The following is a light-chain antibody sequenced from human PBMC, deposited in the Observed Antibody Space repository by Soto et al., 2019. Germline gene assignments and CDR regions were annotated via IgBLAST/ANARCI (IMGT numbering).Light chain of an antibody. J-gene: IGKJ2*01. CDR1: QSISRS. V-gene: IGKV1-39*01. CDR3: QQSYSTPRT. CDR2: AAF. Sequence: DIQMTQSPSSLPASVGDRVTITCRASQSISRSLNWYHQKPGKAPKLLIYAAFSLQSGVPSRFSGSGSGTDFTLTISSLQPEDFATYYCQQSYSTPRTFGQGTKLEIK.